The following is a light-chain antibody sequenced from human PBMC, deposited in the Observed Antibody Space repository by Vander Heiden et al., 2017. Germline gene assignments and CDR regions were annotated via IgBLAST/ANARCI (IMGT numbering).Light chain of an antibody. J-gene: IGLJ2*01. CDR2: KES. V-gene: IGLV3-1*01. CDR3: QSGDSSSAV. Sequence: SSALTQPPSVSVCPVQTASITGSGVKFGDKYACWYQQKPVQSPVMVIYKESTRTSEAPYRFSASNSGNTATPTIGGTQAGDEAYYDCQSGDSSSAVFGGGTKRTVL. CDR1: KFGDKY.